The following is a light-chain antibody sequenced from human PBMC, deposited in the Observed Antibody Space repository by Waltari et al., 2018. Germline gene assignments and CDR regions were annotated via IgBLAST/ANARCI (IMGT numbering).Light chain of an antibody. CDR2: DAS. Sequence: EIVLTQSPGTLSLSPGERATLSCRASQSVSRTLAWYQQKPGQAPRLLIYDASTRATGIADRFSGSGSGTDFSLTISRLEPEDFAVYYCQKYGRLPATFGQRTKVEIK. CDR3: QKYGRLPAT. V-gene: IGKV3-20*01. J-gene: IGKJ1*01. CDR1: QSVSRT.